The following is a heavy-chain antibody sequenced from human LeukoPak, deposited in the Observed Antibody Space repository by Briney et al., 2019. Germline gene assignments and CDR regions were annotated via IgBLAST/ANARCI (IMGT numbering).Heavy chain of an antibody. V-gene: IGHV4-4*02. Sequence: SETLSLTCAVSGGSISSSNWWCGVRQPPGKGLEWIGEIYHSGSTNYNPSLKSRVTISVDKSKNQFSLKLSSVTAADTAVYYCALPHYYYGMDVWGQGTTVTVSS. CDR2: IYHSGST. CDR3: ALPHYYYGMDV. CDR1: GGSISSSNW. J-gene: IGHJ6*02.